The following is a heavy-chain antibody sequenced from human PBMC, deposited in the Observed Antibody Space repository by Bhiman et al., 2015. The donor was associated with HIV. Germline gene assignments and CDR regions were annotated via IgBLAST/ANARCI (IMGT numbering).Heavy chain of an antibody. CDR3: ARDLTYGSGSCVDY. CDR2: ISNDGSNK. J-gene: IGHJ4*02. V-gene: IGHV3-30*04. Sequence: QVQLVESGGGVVQPGRSLRLSCAASGFTLNTYAMHWVRQAPGKGLEWVAVISNDGSNKYFADSVRGRFTISRDRSKNTLYLQMNSLRPEDTAVYYCARDLTYGSGSCVDYWGQGTLVIVSS. CDR1: GFTLNTYA. D-gene: IGHD3-10*01.